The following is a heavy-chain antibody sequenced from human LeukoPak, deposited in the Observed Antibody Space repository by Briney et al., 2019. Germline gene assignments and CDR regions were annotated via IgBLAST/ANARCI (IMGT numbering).Heavy chain of an antibody. V-gene: IGHV4-4*02. D-gene: IGHD3-9*01. J-gene: IGHJ4*02. CDR2: IYHSGST. CDR3: ARLSRSYYDILTGYCSPLYYFDY. CDR1: GGSISSSNW. Sequence: PSGTLSLTCAVSGGSISSSNWWSWVRQPPGKGLEWIGEIYHSGSTNYNPSLKSRVTISVDKSKNQFSLKLSSVTAADTAVYYCARLSRSYYDILTGYCSPLYYFDYWGQGTLVTVSS.